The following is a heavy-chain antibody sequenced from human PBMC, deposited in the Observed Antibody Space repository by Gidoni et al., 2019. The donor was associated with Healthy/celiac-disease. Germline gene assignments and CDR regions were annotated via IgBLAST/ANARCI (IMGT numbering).Heavy chain of an antibody. Sequence: QVQLVQSGAEVKKPGSSVKVSCKASGGTFSSYTISWVRQAPGQGLEWMGRIIPILGIANYAQKFQGRVTITADKSTSTAYMELSSLRSEDTAVYYCARVPAGEKYYYYGMDVWGQGTTVTVSS. CDR3: ARVPAGEKYYYYGMDV. V-gene: IGHV1-69*02. CDR1: GGTFSSYT. CDR2: IIPILGIA. J-gene: IGHJ6*02. D-gene: IGHD3-10*01.